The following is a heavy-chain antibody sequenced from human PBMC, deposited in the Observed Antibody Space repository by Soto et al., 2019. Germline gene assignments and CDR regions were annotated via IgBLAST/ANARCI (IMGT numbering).Heavy chain of an antibody. V-gene: IGHV4-31*02. CDR2: IYYSGST. CDR1: GGSISSGGYY. CDR3: ARAYGSGYMDV. J-gene: IGHJ6*02. D-gene: IGHD3-10*01. Sequence: SETLSLTCTVSGGSISSGGYYWSWIRQHPGKGVEWTGYIYYSGSTYYNPSLKSRVTISVDTSKNQLSLKLSSVTAADTAVYYCARAYGSGYMDVWGQGTTVTVSS.